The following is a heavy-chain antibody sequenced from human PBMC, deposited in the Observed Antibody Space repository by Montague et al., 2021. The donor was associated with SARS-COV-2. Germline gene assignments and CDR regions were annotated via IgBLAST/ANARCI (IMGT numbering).Heavy chain of an antibody. CDR2: IYWDDDK. V-gene: IGHV2-5*02. CDR1: GFPLSTSGVG. Sequence: PALVKPTQTLTLTCPFSGFPLSTSGVGVGWIRQPPGKALEWLALIYWDDDKRYSPSLKSRLTSSKDTSKNQVVLTMTNMDPVDTATYYCAHVGMACSGGSCYPKIKDWYFDLWGRGTLVTVSS. D-gene: IGHD2-15*01. J-gene: IGHJ2*01. CDR3: AHVGMACSGGSCYPKIKDWYFDL.